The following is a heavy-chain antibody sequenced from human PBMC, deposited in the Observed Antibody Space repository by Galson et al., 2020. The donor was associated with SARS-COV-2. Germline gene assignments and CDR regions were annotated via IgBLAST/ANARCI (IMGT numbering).Heavy chain of an antibody. V-gene: IGHV3-23*01. CDR3: ARVSGYCSSTSCYTDSGDYGPNDY. Sequence: TGGSLRLSCAASGFTFSSYAMSWVRQAPGKGLEWVSAISASGGSTYYADSVKGRFTISRDNSKNTLYLQMNSLRAEDTAVYYCARVSGYCSSTSCYTDSGDYGPNDYWGQGTLVTVSS. CDR2: ISASGGST. D-gene: IGHD2-2*02. J-gene: IGHJ4*02. CDR1: GFTFSSYA.